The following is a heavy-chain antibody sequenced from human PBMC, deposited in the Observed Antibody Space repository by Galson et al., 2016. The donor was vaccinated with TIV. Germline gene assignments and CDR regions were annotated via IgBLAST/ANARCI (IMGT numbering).Heavy chain of an antibody. CDR3: AREGRDGYNPYFDY. V-gene: IGHV3-48*01. J-gene: IGHJ4*02. D-gene: IGHD5-24*01. Sequence: SLRLSCAASGFTFSIYNMNWVRQPPGKGLEWISYISTTSSLICYADSVRGRFTISRDNAKNSLYLQMNSLRADDTAVYYCAREGRDGYNPYFDYWGQGMLVTVSS. CDR2: ISTTSSLI. CDR1: GFTFSIYN.